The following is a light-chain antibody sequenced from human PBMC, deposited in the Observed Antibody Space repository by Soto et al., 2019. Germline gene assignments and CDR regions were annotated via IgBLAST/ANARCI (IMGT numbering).Light chain of an antibody. CDR1: QSLTSSF. J-gene: IGKJ4*01. CDR3: QQYGRLPLS. CDR2: GAS. Sequence: EILLTQSPGTLSLSPGDRATLSCRASQSLTSSFLAWYQQKPGQTPRLPIYGASIRATDIPDRFSRSGSGTDFTLTISRLEPEDFAVYFCQQYGRLPLSFGGGTKVEIK. V-gene: IGKV3-20*01.